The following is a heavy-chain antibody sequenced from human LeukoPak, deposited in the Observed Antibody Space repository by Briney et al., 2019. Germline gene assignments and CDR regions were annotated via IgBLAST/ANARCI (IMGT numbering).Heavy chain of an antibody. J-gene: IGHJ4*02. CDR3: ARDPGAGDY. CDR1: GFTFSTYS. CDR2: ITSRGNI. V-gene: IGHV3-21*01. Sequence: GGSLRLSCAASGFTFSTYSMNWVRQAPGKGLEWVSSITSRGNIYYADSVKGRFTISRDNARDSLVLQMNRLRAEGTAVYYCARDPGAGDYWGQGTLVTVSS. D-gene: IGHD3-10*01.